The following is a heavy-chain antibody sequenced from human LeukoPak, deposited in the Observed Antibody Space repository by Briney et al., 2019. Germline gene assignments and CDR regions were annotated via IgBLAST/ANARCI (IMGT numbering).Heavy chain of an antibody. CDR2: ISAYNGNT. V-gene: IGHV1-18*01. CDR3: ARAPYCTNGVCPWFDP. CDR1: GYTFTSYG. Sequence: ASVKVSCKASGYTFTSYGISWVRQAPGQGLEWMGWISAYNGNTNYAQKLQGRVTMTTDTSTSTAYMELRSLRSDDTAVYYCARAPYCTNGVCPWFDPWGQGTLVTVSS. J-gene: IGHJ5*02. D-gene: IGHD2-8*01.